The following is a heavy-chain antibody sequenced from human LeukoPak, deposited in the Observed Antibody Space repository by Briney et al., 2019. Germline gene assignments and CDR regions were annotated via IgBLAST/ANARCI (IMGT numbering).Heavy chain of an antibody. Sequence: SETLSLTCTVSGGSISSYYWSWIRQPPGKGLEWIGYIYYSGSANYNPSLKSRVTISVDTSKNQFSLKLSSVTAADTAVYYCARVGYYGSGSYVRVDPWGTGTLVTVSS. CDR1: GGSISSYY. D-gene: IGHD3-10*01. V-gene: IGHV4-59*01. J-gene: IGHJ5*02. CDR3: ARVGYYGSGSYVRVDP. CDR2: IYYSGSA.